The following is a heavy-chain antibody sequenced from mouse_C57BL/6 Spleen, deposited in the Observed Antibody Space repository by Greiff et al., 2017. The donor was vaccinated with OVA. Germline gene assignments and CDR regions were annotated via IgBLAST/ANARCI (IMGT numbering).Heavy chain of an antibody. CDR2: INPSSGYT. V-gene: IGHV1-4*01. CDR1: GYTFTSYT. J-gene: IGHJ2*01. Sequence: VQLQQSGAELARPGASVKMSCKASGYTFTSYTMHWVNQRPGQGLEWIGYINPSSGYTKYNQKFKDKATMTADKSSSTAYMQLSSLTSEDSAVYYCARLERTVGYWGKGTTLTDSS. CDR3: ARLERTVGY.